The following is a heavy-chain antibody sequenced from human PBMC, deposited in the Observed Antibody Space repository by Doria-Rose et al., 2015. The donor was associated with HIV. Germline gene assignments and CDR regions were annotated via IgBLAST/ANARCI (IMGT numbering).Heavy chain of an antibody. CDR3: AREKVGFTPFDY. J-gene: IGHJ4*02. D-gene: IGHD2-15*01. Sequence: WARQAPGKGLEWVAVIWYDGSNKYYADSVKGRFTISRDDSKNTLYLQMNSLRAEDTAVYYCAREKVGFTPFDYRGQGTLVTVSS. CDR2: IWYDGSNK. V-gene: IGHV3-33*01.